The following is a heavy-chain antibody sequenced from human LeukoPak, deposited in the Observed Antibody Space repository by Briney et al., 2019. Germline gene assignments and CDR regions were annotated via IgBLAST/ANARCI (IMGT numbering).Heavy chain of an antibody. Sequence: GGSLRLSCAASGFTFSNYAMTWVRQAPGKGLEWVSGISNSGSSTYYADSVKGRFTISRDNSKNTLYLQMNSLRAEDTAVYYCAKGWRTTMVRGGSLYFDYWGQGTLVTVSS. J-gene: IGHJ4*02. CDR3: AKGWRTTMVRGGSLYFDY. V-gene: IGHV3-23*01. CDR1: GFTFSNYA. CDR2: ISNSGSST. D-gene: IGHD3-10*01.